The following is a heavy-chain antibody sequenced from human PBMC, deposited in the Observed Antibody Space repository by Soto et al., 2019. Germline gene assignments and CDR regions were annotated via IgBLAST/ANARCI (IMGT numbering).Heavy chain of an antibody. Sequence: GASVKVSCKASGYTFTGYYMHWVRQAPGQGPEWMGRIIPFIGIKTFAPKFQGRLTITADKSTNTVYMELASLGSEDTAVYYCAVPSLTTAVTPLHYWGQGTLVTVSS. D-gene: IGHD1-1*01. J-gene: IGHJ4*02. V-gene: IGHV1-69*02. CDR2: IIPFIGIK. CDR1: GYTFTGYY. CDR3: AVPSLTTAVTPLHY.